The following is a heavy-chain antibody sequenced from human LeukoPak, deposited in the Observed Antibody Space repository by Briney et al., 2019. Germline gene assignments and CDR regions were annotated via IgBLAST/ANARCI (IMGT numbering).Heavy chain of an antibody. CDR1: GYTLTELS. J-gene: IGHJ4*02. CDR3: ATVGYDYGDYMGDY. D-gene: IGHD4-17*01. V-gene: IGHV1-24*01. Sequence: ASVKVSCKVSGYTLTELSMHWVRQAPGKGLEWMGGFDPEDGETIYAQKFQGRVTMTEDTSIDTAYMELSSLRSEDTAVYYCATVGYDYGDYMGDYWGQGTLVTVSS. CDR2: FDPEDGET.